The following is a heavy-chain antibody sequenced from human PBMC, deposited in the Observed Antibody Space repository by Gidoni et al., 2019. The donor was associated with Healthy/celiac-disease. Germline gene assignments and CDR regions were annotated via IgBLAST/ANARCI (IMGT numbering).Heavy chain of an antibody. V-gene: IGHV3-30*18. D-gene: IGHD3-16*01. CDR2: ISDDGSNK. CDR1: GFTFSSYC. J-gene: IGHJ4*02. CDR3: AKEGMRGDPLVDY. Sequence: QVQLVESGGGVVQPGRSLRLSCEASGFTFSSYCMHWVRQAPGKGLEWVAVISDDGSNKYYADSEKGRFTISRDKSKNTLYLQMNSLRAEDTALYYCAKEGMRGDPLVDYWGQGTLVTVSS.